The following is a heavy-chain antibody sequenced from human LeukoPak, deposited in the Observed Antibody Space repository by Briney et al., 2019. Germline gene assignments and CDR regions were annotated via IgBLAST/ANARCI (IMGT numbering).Heavy chain of an antibody. Sequence: GGSLRLSCAASGFTFSDYYMGWIRQAPGKGLEWVSYISSSSSYTNYADSVKGRFTISRDNAKNSLYLQMNSLRAEDTAVYYCARVVVVAATAVDYWGQGTLVTVSS. CDR1: GFTFSDYY. CDR2: ISSSSSYT. J-gene: IGHJ4*02. CDR3: ARVVVVAATAVDY. D-gene: IGHD2-15*01. V-gene: IGHV3-11*06.